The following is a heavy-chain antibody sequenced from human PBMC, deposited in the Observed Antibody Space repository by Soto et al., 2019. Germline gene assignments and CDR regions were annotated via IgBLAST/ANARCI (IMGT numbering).Heavy chain of an antibody. V-gene: IGHV3-53*01. Sequence: GGSLRLSCAASGFIVSNNYMAWVRQAPGKGLEWVSIIYSGGSTYYADSVKGRFTISRDNSKKTLYLQMNSLRAEDTAVYYCVRVFDTYYFDLWGQGNMVTAPQ. D-gene: IGHD3-9*01. J-gene: IGHJ4*02. CDR2: IYSGGST. CDR1: GFIVSNNY. CDR3: VRVFDTYYFDL.